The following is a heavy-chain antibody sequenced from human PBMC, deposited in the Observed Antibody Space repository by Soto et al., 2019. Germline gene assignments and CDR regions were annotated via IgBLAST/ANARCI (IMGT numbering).Heavy chain of an antibody. D-gene: IGHD2-21*02. CDR2: IYYSGST. Sequence: SETLSLTCTVSGGSVSSGSYYWSWIRQPPGKGLEWIGYIYYSGSTNYNPSLKSRVTISVDTSKNQFSLKLSSVTAADTAVYYCAVVVTATQPFDYWGQGTLVTVSS. J-gene: IGHJ4*02. V-gene: IGHV4-61*01. CDR1: GGSVSSGSYY. CDR3: AVVVTATQPFDY.